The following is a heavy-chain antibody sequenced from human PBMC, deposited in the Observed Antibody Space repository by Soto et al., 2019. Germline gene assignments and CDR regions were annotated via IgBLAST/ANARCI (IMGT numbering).Heavy chain of an antibody. CDR2: ISYDGSNK. D-gene: IGHD6-6*01. J-gene: IGHJ6*02. Sequence: QVQLVESGGGVVQPGRSLRLSCAASGFTFSSYGMHWVRQAPGKGLEWGAVISYDGSNKYYADSLKGRFTISRDNSKNKLYLQMNSLRAEDTAVYYCAKDFGIAARRWDYYYGMDVWGQGSTVTVSS. CDR3: AKDFGIAARRWDYYYGMDV. CDR1: GFTFSSYG. V-gene: IGHV3-30*18.